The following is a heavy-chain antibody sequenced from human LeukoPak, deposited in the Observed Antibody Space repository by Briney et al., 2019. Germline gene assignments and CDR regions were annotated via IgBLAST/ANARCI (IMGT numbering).Heavy chain of an antibody. CDR3: ARDARLGEVRYYMDV. D-gene: IGHD3-16*01. J-gene: IGHJ6*03. Sequence: PGGSLRLSCAASGFTFSSYEMNWVRQAPGKGLEWVSYISSSGSTIYYADSVKRRFTISRDNAKNSLYLQMNSLRAEDTAVYYCARDARLGEVRYYMDVWGKGTTVTVSS. CDR2: ISSSGSTI. V-gene: IGHV3-48*03. CDR1: GFTFSSYE.